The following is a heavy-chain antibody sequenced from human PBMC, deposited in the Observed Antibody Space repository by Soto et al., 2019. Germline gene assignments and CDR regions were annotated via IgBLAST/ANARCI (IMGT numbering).Heavy chain of an antibody. Sequence: QITLKESGPTLVKPTQILTLTCTFPGFSLSTRGVGVGWIRQPPGTAVEWLALIYGDDDERYRQSLKTKLTNTKVTSKNQVVLTLPNVDPVDTATYYCARHYYDDSGYSFDFWGQGTLVTVSS. CDR1: GFSLSTRGVG. J-gene: IGHJ4*02. CDR2: IYGDDDE. D-gene: IGHD3-22*01. V-gene: IGHV2-5*02. CDR3: ARHYYDDSGYSFDF.